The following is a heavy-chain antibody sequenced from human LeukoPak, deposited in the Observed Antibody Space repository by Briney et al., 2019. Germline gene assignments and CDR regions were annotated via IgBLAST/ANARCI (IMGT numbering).Heavy chain of an antibody. D-gene: IGHD3-3*01. CDR3: ARGVTIFGVVIIPARVWFDP. CDR1: GGSISSGDYY. Sequence: PSQTLSLTCTVSGGSISSGDYYWSWIRQPPGKGLEWIGYIYYSGSTNYNPSLKSRVTISVDTSKNQFSLKLSSVTAADTAVYYCARGVTIFGVVIIPARVWFDPWGQGTLVTVSS. J-gene: IGHJ5*02. CDR2: IYYSGST. V-gene: IGHV4-61*08.